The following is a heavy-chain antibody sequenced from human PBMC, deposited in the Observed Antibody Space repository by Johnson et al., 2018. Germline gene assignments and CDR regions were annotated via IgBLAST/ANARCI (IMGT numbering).Heavy chain of an antibody. J-gene: IGHJ6*02. CDR2: ISGSGGST. V-gene: IGHV3-23*04. CDR3: TTTLWFGELLRTNV. Sequence: VQLVESGGGLVQPGGSLRLSCAASGFTFSSYAMSWVRQAPGKGLEWVSAISGSGGSTYYADSVKGRFTISRDNSKNTLYLQMNSLRAEDTAVYFCTTTLWFGELLRTNVWGQGTTVTVSS. CDR1: GFTFSSYA. D-gene: IGHD3-10*01.